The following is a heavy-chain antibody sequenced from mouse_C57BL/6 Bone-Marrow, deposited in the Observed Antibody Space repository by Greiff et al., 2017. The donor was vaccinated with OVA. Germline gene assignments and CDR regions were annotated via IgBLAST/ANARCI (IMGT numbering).Heavy chain of an antibody. V-gene: IGHV1-54*01. CDR3: ARDYDYHFDY. CDR2: LNPGSGGT. Sequence: VQLQQSGAELVRPGTSVTVSCKASGYAFTNYLIEWVKQRPGQGLEWIGVLNPGSGGTNYNEKFKGKATLTADKSSSTAYMQLSSLTSEDSAVYFCARDYDYHFDYWGQGTTLTVSS. D-gene: IGHD2-4*01. J-gene: IGHJ2*01. CDR1: GYAFTNYL.